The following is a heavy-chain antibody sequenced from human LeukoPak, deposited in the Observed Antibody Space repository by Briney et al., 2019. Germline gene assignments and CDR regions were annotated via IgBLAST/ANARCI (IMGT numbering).Heavy chain of an antibody. J-gene: IGHJ6*03. CDR1: GGSISSGSYY. D-gene: IGHD6-6*01. CDR3: ASGQYSSSWDRRGVHYYYMDV. V-gene: IGHV4-61*02. CDR2: IYTSGST. Sequence: PSETLSLTCTVSGGSISSGSYYWSWIRQPAGKGLEWIGRIYTSGSTDYNPSLKSRVTISVDTSKNQFSLKLSSVTAADTAVYYCASGQYSSSWDRRGVHYYYMDVWGKGTTVTVSS.